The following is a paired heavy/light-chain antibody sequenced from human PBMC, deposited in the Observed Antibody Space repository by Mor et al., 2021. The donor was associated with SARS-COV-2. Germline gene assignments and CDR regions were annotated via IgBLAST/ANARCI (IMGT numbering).Light chain of an antibody. V-gene: IGKV1-39*01. CDR2: AIS. CDR1: QSIGRY. Sequence: DIQMTQSPSSLSASVGDRVTITCRPSQSIGRYLHWYQQKPGHAPQLLIFAISILQTGVPSRFSGSESGANFTLTIASLRPEDCATYFCQQTYTDPTFGGGTVVDLK. J-gene: IGKJ4*01. CDR3: QQTYTDPT.
Heavy chain of an antibody. D-gene: IGHD6-13*01. Sequence: QAQLVQSGAELKKPGASVKVSCMASGYPFSSSDITWVRQAPGQGLEWMGWMNPRTGKTGFAPKFQGRVTLTRDTSTSTAYMDLSSLGFEDTAVYYCAKVGSGSSWSPWGQGTPLIVSS. J-gene: IGHJ5*02. CDR1: GYPFSSSD. V-gene: IGHV1-8*01. CDR3: AKVGSGSSWSP. CDR2: MNPRTGKT.